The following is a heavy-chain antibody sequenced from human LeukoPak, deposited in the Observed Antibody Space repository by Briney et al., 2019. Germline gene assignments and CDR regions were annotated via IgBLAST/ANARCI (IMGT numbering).Heavy chain of an antibody. CDR1: GFTFSSYA. CDR3: ATEQEQQLVPSHDAFDI. V-gene: IGHV3-23*01. Sequence: GGSLRLSCAASGFTFSSYAMSWVRQAPGKGLEWVSAISGSGGSTYYADSVKGRFTISRDNSKNTLYLQMNGLRAEDTAVYYCATEQEQQLVPSHDAFDIWGQGTVVTVSS. D-gene: IGHD6-13*01. J-gene: IGHJ3*02. CDR2: ISGSGGST.